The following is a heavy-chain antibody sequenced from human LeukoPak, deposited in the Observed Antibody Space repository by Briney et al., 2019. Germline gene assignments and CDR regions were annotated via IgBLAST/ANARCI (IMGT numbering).Heavy chain of an antibody. Sequence: GSLRLSCAASGFTFSRYWMHWVRQAPGKGLVWVSRINSDASRTNYADSVKGRFTISRDNAKNTLYLHMNSLRAEDTAVYYCTANWFDPWGQGTLVTVSS. CDR1: GFTFSRYW. V-gene: IGHV3-74*01. J-gene: IGHJ5*02. CDR3: TANWFDP. CDR2: INSDASRT.